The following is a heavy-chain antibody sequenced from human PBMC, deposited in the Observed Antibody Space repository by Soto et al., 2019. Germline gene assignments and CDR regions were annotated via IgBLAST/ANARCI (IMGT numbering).Heavy chain of an antibody. J-gene: IGHJ6*02. CDR3: VMVDNYVTPTPQDV. Sequence: QVQLVQSGDEVKKPGASVKVSCKASGYIFVNYGIAWVRQAPGQGLEWMGWISPYTGNTHSASKVQGRHTMTTDTSPSTAYMDLGSLTSDDTAVYYCVMVDNYVTPTPQDVWGQGTTVTVSS. CDR1: GYIFVNYG. CDR2: ISPYTGNT. V-gene: IGHV1-18*01. D-gene: IGHD3-16*01.